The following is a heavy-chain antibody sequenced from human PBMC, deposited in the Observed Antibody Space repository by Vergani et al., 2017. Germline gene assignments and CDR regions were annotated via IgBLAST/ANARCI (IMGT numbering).Heavy chain of an antibody. CDR1: GGSISSGSYY. CDR3: ARARGLDRIYGSWFDP. V-gene: IGHV4-61*02. CDR2: IYTSGST. D-gene: IGHD1-14*01. Sequence: QVQLQESGPGLVKPSQTLSLTCTVSGGSISSGSYYWSWIRQPAGKGLEWIGRIYTSGSTNYNPSLKSRVTISVATSKNQFSLKLSSVTAADTAVYYCARARGLDRIYGSWFDPWGQGTLVTVSS. J-gene: IGHJ5*02.